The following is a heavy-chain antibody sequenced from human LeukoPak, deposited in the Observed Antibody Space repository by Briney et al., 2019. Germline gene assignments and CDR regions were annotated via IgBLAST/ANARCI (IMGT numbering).Heavy chain of an antibody. CDR2: INHSGST. J-gene: IGHJ4*02. CDR3: VRDDGGFDY. V-gene: IGHV4-34*01. Sequence: SETLSLTCAVYGGSFSGYYWSWIRQPPGKGLEWIGEINHSGSTNYNPSLKSRVTISVDTSKNQFSLKLNSVTAADTAVYYCVRDDGGFDYWGQGTLVTASS. CDR1: GGSFSGYY.